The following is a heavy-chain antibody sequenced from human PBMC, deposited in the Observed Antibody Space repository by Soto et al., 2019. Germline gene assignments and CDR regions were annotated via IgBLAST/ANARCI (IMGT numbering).Heavy chain of an antibody. J-gene: IGHJ6*02. CDR2: ISTYNGDT. CDR3: ARAGAATYYYYGRDV. Sequence: QVQLVQSGAEVRKPGASVKVSCKASGYTFSTSGMSWLRQAPGQGLEWMGWISTYNGDTNDAPKFQDRVTMTSDTSTSTVYRELRSLRSDDTAVYYCARAGAATYYYYGRDVWGQGTRVTVSS. D-gene: IGHD2-15*01. CDR1: GYTFSTSG. V-gene: IGHV1-18*01.